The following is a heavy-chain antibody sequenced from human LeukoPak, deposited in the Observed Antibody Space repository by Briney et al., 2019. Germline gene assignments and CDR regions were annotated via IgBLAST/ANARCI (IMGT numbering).Heavy chain of an antibody. CDR3: ARTLPGGVVDY. J-gene: IGHJ4*02. CDR2: MNPNSDNT. CDR1: GYTFTSYD. V-gene: IGHV1-8*03. D-gene: IGHD1-14*01. Sequence: ASVKVSCKASGYTFTSYDINWVRQTTGQGLEWMGWMNPNSDNTGYAQKFQGRVTITRDSSKSTAYMELSSLRSGDTAVYYCARTLPGGVVDYWGQGTLVTVSS.